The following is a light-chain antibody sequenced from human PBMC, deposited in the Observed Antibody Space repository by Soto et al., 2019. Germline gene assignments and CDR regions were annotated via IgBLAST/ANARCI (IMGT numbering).Light chain of an antibody. V-gene: IGKV3-15*01. CDR3: QQYNNWPHT. CDR2: GVS. J-gene: IGKJ2*01. CDR1: QSVSSK. Sequence: EIVMTQSPATLSVSPGEGATLSCRASQSVSSKLAWFQQKPGQAPSLLIYGVSTRAIGVPVRFSGSGSGTEFTLTINSLQSEDFAVYYCQQYNNWPHTFGQGTKVDI.